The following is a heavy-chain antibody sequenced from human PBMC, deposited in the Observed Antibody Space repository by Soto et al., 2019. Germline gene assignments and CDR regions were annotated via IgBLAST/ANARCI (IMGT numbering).Heavy chain of an antibody. Sequence: SETLSLTCSVSGGSTSSYYWSWIRQPPGKGLEWIGSIYHSGTTYYNPPLKSRVTISVDTSKNQFSLRLSSATAADTAVYYCARHKDCSGGSCNAVGYYYGLDVWGQGTTVTVSS. CDR1: GGSTSSYY. CDR3: ARHKDCSGGSCNAVGYYYGLDV. V-gene: IGHV4-59*05. D-gene: IGHD2-15*01. J-gene: IGHJ6*02. CDR2: IYHSGTT.